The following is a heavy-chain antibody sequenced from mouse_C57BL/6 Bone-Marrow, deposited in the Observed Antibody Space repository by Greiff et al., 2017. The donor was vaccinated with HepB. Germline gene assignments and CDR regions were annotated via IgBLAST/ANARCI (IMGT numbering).Heavy chain of an antibody. CDR3: ARLYGNYAWFAY. D-gene: IGHD2-1*01. CDR2: IWSGGST. CDR1: GFSLTSYG. V-gene: IGHV2-2*01. Sequence: QVQLKQSGPGLVQPSQSLSITCTVSGFSLTSYGVHWVRQSPGKGLEWLGVIWSGGSTDYNAAFISRLSISKDNSKSQVFFKMNSLQADDTAIYYCARLYGNYAWFAYWGQGTLVTVSA. J-gene: IGHJ3*01.